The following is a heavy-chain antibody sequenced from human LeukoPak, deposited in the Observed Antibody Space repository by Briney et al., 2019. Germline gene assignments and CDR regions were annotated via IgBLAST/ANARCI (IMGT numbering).Heavy chain of an antibody. CDR1: GFTVSSNY. V-gene: IGHV3-53*01. Sequence: GGSLRLSCAASGFTVSSNYMSWVRQAPGKGLEWVSVIYSGGSTYYADSVKGRFTISRDNSKNTLYLQMNSLRAEDTAVYYCAREVPAAMTKGSDAFDIWGQGTMVTVSS. D-gene: IGHD2-2*01. CDR3: AREVPAAMTKGSDAFDI. J-gene: IGHJ3*02. CDR2: IYSGGST.